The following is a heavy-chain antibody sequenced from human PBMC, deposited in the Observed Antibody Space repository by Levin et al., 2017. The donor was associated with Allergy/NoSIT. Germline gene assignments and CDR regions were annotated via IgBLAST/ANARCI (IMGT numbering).Heavy chain of an antibody. J-gene: IGHJ4*02. CDR1: GFTFSDYY. Sequence: GESLKISCAASGFTFSDYYMSWIRQAPGKGLEWVSYISRSGDNIYYPDSVKGRFTVSRDNAKNSLYLQMSSLGAEDTAVYYCARGVMGYSHGSRYDYWGQGTVVTVSS. D-gene: IGHD5-18*01. CDR3: ARGVMGYSHGSRYDY. V-gene: IGHV3-11*01. CDR2: ISRSGDNI.